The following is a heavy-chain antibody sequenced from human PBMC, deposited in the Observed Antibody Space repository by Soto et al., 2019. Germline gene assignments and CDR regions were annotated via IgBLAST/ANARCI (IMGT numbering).Heavy chain of an antibody. J-gene: IGHJ4*02. CDR3: ARSIDAPDTGVKEE. CDR1: GGTFSSYT. CDR2: IIPVSGIA. V-gene: IGHV1-69*02. D-gene: IGHD2-8*02. Sequence: QVHLVQSGAALRKPGSSVKVSCKAAGGTFSSYTITWVRQAPGKGFEWMGRIIPVSGIAHYAKRFQGRVTMTADKSTSTAYMDLGSLKSEDTAVYYCARSIDAPDTGVKEEWGQGTLVTVSS.